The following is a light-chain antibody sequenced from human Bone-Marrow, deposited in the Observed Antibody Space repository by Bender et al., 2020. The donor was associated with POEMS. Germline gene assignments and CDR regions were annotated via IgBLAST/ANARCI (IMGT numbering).Light chain of an antibody. J-gene: IGLJ2*01. CDR2: EVT. CDR1: SSDVGKYNL. V-gene: IGLV2-23*02. CDR3: CSYTGTTIGTLVI. Sequence: QSALTQPASVSGSPGQSITISCTGTSSDVGKYNLVSWYQQHPGKAPKLIIFEVTKRPSGVSSRFSASKSGNTASLTISGLHAEDEADYYCCSYTGTTIGTLVIFGGGTKLTVL.